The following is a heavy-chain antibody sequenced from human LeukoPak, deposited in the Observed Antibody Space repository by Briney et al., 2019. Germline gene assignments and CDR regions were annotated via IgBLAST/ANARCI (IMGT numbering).Heavy chain of an antibody. J-gene: IGHJ5*02. CDR2: INHSGST. V-gene: IGHV4-34*01. D-gene: IGHD6-19*01. Sequence: SETLSLTCAVYGGSFSGYYWSWIRQPPGKGLEWIGEINHSGSTNYNPSLKSRVTISVDTSKNQFSLKLSSVTAADTAVYYCARLSGWFDPWGQGTLVTVSS. CDR3: ARLSGWFDP. CDR1: GGSFSGYY.